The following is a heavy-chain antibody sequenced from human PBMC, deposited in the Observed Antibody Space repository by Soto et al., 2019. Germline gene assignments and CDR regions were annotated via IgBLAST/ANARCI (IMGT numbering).Heavy chain of an antibody. CDR1: GGSMSNYY. CDR2: IYYSGNT. V-gene: IGHV4-59*01. J-gene: IGHJ2*01. Sequence: QVHLLESGPGLLKSSETLSLTCFVSGGSMSNYYWSWIRQPPGKGLEWIGYIYYSGNTKYNPSLKSRVTISKDTSKNQFSLKLSSVTAADTAVYYCARVGYSSSWFWYFDLWGRGTLVTVSS. CDR3: ARVGYSSSWFWYFDL. D-gene: IGHD6-13*01.